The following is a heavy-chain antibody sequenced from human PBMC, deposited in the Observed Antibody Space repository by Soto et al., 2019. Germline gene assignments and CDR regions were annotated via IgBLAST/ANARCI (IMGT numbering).Heavy chain of an antibody. V-gene: IGHV3-23*01. CDR3: ATSFRYFDN. CDR1: GSISTTTP. J-gene: IGHJ4*02. Sequence: LRLSCAASGSISTTTPLSWVRQAPGKGLEWVSTISGRGTNTYYADSVKGRFIISRDNLKNTVNLQMNGLGVEDTAIYYCATSFRYFDNWGQGTRVTVSS. CDR2: ISGRGTNT.